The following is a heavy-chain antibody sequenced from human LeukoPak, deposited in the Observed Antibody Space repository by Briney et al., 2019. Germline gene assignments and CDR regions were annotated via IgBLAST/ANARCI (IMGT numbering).Heavy chain of an antibody. V-gene: IGHV3-53*01. CDR1: GFTVSSNY. D-gene: IGHD6-13*01. CDR3: ATLGYSSSWSFDY. Sequence: PGGSLRLSCAASGFTVSSNYMSWVRQAPGKGLEWVSVIYSGGSTYYADSVKGRFTISRDNSKNTLYLQMNSLRAEDTVVYYCATLGYSSSWSFDYWGQGTLVTVSS. J-gene: IGHJ4*02. CDR2: IYSGGST.